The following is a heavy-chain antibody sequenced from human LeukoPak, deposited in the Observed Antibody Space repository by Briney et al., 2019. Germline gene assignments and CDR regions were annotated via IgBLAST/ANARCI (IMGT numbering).Heavy chain of an antibody. D-gene: IGHD5-18*01. V-gene: IGHV3-66*01. CDR1: GFTVSSNY. J-gene: IGHJ4*02. CDR3: ARGRGYSYGYYFDY. CDR2: IYSGGST. Sequence: GSLRLSCAASGFTVSSNYMSWVRQAPGKGLEWVSVIYSGGSTYYADSVKGRFTISRNNSKNTLYLRMNSLRAEDTAVYYCARGRGYSYGYYFDYWGQGTLVTVSS.